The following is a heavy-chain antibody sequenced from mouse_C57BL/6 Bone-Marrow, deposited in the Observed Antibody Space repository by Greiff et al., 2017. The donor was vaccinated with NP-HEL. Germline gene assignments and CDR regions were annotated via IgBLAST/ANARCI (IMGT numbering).Heavy chain of an antibody. Sequence: QVQLQQPGTELVKPGASVKLSCKASGYTFTSYWMHWLKQRPGQGLEWIGNINPNNGGTNDNEKFKTKAKLTVDKSSSTAYMQLSSLASEDSAVYYCARDSGYAFDYWGQGTTLTVSS. CDR1: GYTFTSYW. V-gene: IGHV1-53*01. CDR3: ARDSGYAFDY. D-gene: IGHD3-2*02. CDR2: INPNNGGT. J-gene: IGHJ2*01.